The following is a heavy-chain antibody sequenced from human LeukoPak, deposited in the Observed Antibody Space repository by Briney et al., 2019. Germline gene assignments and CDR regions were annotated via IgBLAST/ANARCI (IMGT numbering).Heavy chain of an antibody. J-gene: IGHJ4*02. D-gene: IGHD3-10*01. Sequence: ASVKVSCKASGYTFTSYGISWVRQAPGQGLEWMGWISAYSGNTNYAQKLQGRVTMTTDTSTSTAYMELRSLRSDDTAVYYCARDTTMVRGVIITPFGYWGQGTLVTVSS. V-gene: IGHV1-18*01. CDR3: ARDTTMVRGVIITPFGY. CDR2: ISAYSGNT. CDR1: GYTFTSYG.